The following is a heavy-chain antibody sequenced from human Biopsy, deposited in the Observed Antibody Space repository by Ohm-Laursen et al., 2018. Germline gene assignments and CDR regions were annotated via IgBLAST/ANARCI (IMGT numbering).Heavy chain of an antibody. CDR2: IYYSGST. CDR1: GASIISGGHF. CDR3: ATDGAGSYNEN. D-gene: IGHD3-10*01. J-gene: IGHJ4*02. Sequence: TLSLTWTVSGASIISGGHFWNWIRQHPGKGLEWIGYIYYSGSTYYNPSLKSRVSISVDTSKNQFSLKLNSVTVADTAVYYCATDGAGSYNENWGQGTLVSVSS. V-gene: IGHV4-31*02.